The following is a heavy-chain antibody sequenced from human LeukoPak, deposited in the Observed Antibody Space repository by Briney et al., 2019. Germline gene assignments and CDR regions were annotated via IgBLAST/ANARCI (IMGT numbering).Heavy chain of an antibody. J-gene: IGHJ4*02. D-gene: IGHD3-16*01. V-gene: IGHV3-23*01. CDR3: AKGAALDV. CDR2: VTGPGDTT. Sequence: GGSLRLSCAASGFSFTNYAMNWVRQAPGKGLEGVSAVTGPGDTTYYADSVKGRFFVSKEDSKTTVYLQMNSLRVEDTAIYYCAKGAALDVWGQGTLVTVSS. CDR1: GFSFTNYA.